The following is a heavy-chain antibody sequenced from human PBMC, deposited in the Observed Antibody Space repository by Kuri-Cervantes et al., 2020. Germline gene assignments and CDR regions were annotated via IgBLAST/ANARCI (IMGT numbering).Heavy chain of an antibody. CDR1: GGSISSGSYY. J-gene: IGHJ3*02. CDR3: ARDPIEMATIGYAFDI. Sequence: LRLSCTVSGGSISSGSYYWSWIRQPAGKGLEWIGRIHTSGSTNYNPSLKSRVTISVDTSKNQFSLKLSSVTAADTAVYYCARDPIEMATIGYAFDIWGQGTMVTVSS. CDR2: IHTSGST. D-gene: IGHD5-24*01. V-gene: IGHV4-61*02.